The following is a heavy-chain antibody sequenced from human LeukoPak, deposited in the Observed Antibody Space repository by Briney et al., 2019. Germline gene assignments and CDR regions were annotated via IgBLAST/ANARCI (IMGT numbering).Heavy chain of an antibody. CDR2: INHSGST. CDR3: ARGAPFISSSFPIYYYYYMDV. Sequence: KSSETLSLTCAVYGGSFSGYYWSWIRQPPGKGLEWIGEINHSGSTNYNPSLKSRVTISVDTSKNQFSLKLSSVTAADTAVYYCARGAPFISSSFPIYYYYYMDVWGKGTTVTVSS. V-gene: IGHV4-34*01. CDR1: GGSFSGYY. D-gene: IGHD6-6*01. J-gene: IGHJ6*03.